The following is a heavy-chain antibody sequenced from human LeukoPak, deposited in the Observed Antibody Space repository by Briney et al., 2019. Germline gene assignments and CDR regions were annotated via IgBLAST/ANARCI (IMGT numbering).Heavy chain of an antibody. D-gene: IGHD2-2*01. J-gene: IGHJ6*02. CDR3: ARDCSSTSCYVTGYNGMDV. V-gene: IGHV3-48*03. Sequence: GGSLRLSCAASGFTFSSYEMNWVRQAPGKGLEWVSYISSSGSTIYYADSVKGRFTISRDNAKNSLYLQMNSLRAEDTAVYYCARDCSSTSCYVTGYNGMDVWGQGTTVTVSS. CDR2: ISSSGSTI. CDR1: GFTFSSYE.